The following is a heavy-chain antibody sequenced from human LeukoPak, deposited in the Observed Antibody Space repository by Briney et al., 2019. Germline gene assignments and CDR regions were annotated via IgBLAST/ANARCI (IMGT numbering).Heavy chain of an antibody. Sequence: PSETLSLTCTVSGGSISSSSYYWGWIRQPPGKGLEWIGSIYYSGSTYYNPSLKSRVTISVDTSKNQFSLKLSSVTAADTAVYYCARGPSNYYVMDVWGQGTTVTVSS. CDR1: GGSISSSSYY. J-gene: IGHJ6*02. CDR3: ARGPSNYYVMDV. V-gene: IGHV4-39*01. CDR2: IYYSGST.